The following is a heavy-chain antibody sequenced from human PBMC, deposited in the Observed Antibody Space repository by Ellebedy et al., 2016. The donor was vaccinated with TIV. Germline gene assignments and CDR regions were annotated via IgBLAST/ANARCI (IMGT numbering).Heavy chain of an antibody. CDR2: ITSGGTT. D-gene: IGHD3-16*01. Sequence: GGSLRLXCVASGFTFSSFAMTWVRQVPGKGLEWVAVITSGGTTHFADFVKGRFTLSRDNSLDTVSLHMDGLRGDDTAVYFCAKGSLGYDYYDMDVWGRGTSVVVSS. CDR1: GFTFSSFA. V-gene: IGHV3-23*01. J-gene: IGHJ6*02. CDR3: AKGSLGYDYYDMDV.